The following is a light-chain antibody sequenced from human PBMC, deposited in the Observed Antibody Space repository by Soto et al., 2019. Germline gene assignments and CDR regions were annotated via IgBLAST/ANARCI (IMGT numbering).Light chain of an antibody. Sequence: EVVVTQSPATMSVSPGDRATLSCRASQSVSGNLAWYQQKPGQAPSLLIYGKSTRATVVPARLSGGGSGTELNLTISRLQSEDFAVYYCQQYNDWPRTFGQGTKVDIK. CDR2: GKS. CDR3: QQYNDWPRT. V-gene: IGKV3-15*01. CDR1: QSVSGN. J-gene: IGKJ1*01.